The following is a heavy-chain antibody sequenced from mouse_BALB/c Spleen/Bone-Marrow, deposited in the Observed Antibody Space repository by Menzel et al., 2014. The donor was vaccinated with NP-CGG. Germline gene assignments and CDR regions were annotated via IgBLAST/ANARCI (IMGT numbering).Heavy chain of an antibody. J-gene: IGHJ3*01. CDR2: INPSNGDA. CDR1: GYTFTGYY. Sequence: QVQLQQSGAELVKPGASVKLSCKASGYTFTGYYMYWVKRRPGQGLEWVGGINPSNGDADFNQKFKIKATLTVDKSSSAAYMRLSSLTSEDSAVYDSTTSRGFSWFAYWGQGTLLTVSA. CDR3: TTSRGFSWFAY. V-gene: IGHV1S81*02.